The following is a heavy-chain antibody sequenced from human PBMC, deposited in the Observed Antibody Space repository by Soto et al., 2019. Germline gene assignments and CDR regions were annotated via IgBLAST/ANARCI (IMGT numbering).Heavy chain of an antibody. V-gene: IGHV3-21*01. D-gene: IGHD6-13*01. CDR3: PKEIIASACRSYYYYYDIKDV. J-gene: IGHJ6*01. CDR2: ISSSSSYI. Sequence: PWQALRPSRTASAFTSSPYSMNGVRQAPGKGLEWVSSISSSSSYIYYADSVKGRFTTSRDNAKNSLYLHMNSLRAEDTTVYYCPKEIIASACRSYYYYYDIKDVSGQGTTVLVSS. CDR1: AFTSSPYS.